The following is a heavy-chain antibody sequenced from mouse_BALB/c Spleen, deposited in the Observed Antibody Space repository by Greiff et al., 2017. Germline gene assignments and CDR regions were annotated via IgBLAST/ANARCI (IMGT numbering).Heavy chain of an antibody. CDR2: INPSTGYT. CDR1: GYTFTSYW. D-gene: IGHD1-2*01. J-gene: IGHJ4*01. Sequence: VQVVESGAELAKPGASVKMSCKASGYTFTSYWMHWVKQRPGQGLEWIGYINPSTGYTEYNQKFKDKATLTADKSSSTAYMQLSSLTSEDSAVYYCASTATGNAMDYWGQGTSVTVSS. CDR3: ASTATGNAMDY. V-gene: IGHV1-7*01.